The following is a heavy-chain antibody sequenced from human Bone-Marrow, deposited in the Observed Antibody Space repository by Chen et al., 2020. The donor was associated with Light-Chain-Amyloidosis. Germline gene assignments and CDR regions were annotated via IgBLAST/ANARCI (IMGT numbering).Heavy chain of an antibody. CDR3: ARRRDGYNFDY. V-gene: IGHV5-51*01. CDR2: IYPDDADA. Sequence: EVQLEQSGPEVKKPGESLTISCKGSGYTFPNYWIGWVRQIPGKGLEWMGVIYPDDADARYSPSFEGQVTISADKSITTAYLQWRSLKASDTAMYYCARRRDGYNFDYWGQGTLVTVSS. CDR1: GYTFPNYW. J-gene: IGHJ4*02. D-gene: IGHD5-12*01.